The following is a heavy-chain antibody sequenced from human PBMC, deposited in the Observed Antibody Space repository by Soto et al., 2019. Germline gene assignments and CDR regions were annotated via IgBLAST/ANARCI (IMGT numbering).Heavy chain of an antibody. CDR1: GFTFSSYG. J-gene: IGHJ4*02. Sequence: QVQLVESGGGVVQSGRSLRLSCAASGFTFSSYGMHWVRQAPGKGLEWVAVISYDGSNKYYADSVKGRFTISRDNSKNTLYLQMNSLRAEDTAVYYCAKDWFRRIAAAGYVDYWGQGTLVTVSS. CDR3: AKDWFRRIAAAGYVDY. CDR2: ISYDGSNK. D-gene: IGHD6-13*01. V-gene: IGHV3-30*18.